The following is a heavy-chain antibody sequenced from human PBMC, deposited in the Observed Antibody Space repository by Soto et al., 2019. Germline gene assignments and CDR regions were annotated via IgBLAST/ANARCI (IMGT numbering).Heavy chain of an antibody. V-gene: IGHV4-39*01. CDR1: GGSISSSSYY. D-gene: IGHD4-17*01. Sequence: PSETLSLTCTVSGGSISSSSYYWGWIRQPPGKGLEWIGSIYYSGSTYYNPSLKSRVTISVDTSKNQFSLKLSSVTAADTAVYYCARRRGDYDAFDIWGQGTMVTVSS. CDR2: IYYSGST. CDR3: ARRRGDYDAFDI. J-gene: IGHJ3*02.